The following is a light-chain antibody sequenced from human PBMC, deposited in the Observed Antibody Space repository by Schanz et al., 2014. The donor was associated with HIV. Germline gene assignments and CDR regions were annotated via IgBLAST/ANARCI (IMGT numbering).Light chain of an antibody. CDR3: LSYDSSLSGSWV. V-gene: IGLV1-40*01. CDR2: GNS. Sequence: QSVLTQPPSVSGAPGQRVTISCTGSRSNVGAGFDVYWYQQLPGTAPKLLIYGNSNRPSGVPDRFSGSRSGTSASLAITGLQAEDEADYYCLSYDSSLSGSWVFGGGTKLTVL. J-gene: IGLJ3*02. CDR1: RSNVGAGFD.